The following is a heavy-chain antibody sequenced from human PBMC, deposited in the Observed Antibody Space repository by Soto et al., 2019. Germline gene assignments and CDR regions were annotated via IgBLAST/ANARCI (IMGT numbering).Heavy chain of an antibody. CDR3: ARCCIAVTALLCY. CDR2: INPYNGNT. D-gene: IGHD2-21*02. CDR1: GYTFNTYG. Sequence: ASVKVSCKASGYTFNTYGITWVRQAPGQGLEWMGWINPYNGNTKFAQKLQDRVTMTTATSTSTAYMELASLRSDDTAVYYCARCCIAVTALLCYWGQGTLVTVSS. V-gene: IGHV1-18*01. J-gene: IGHJ4*02.